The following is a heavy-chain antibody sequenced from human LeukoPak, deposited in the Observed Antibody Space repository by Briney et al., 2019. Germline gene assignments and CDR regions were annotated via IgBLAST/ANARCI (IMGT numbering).Heavy chain of an antibody. Sequence: GGSLRLSCEASGFSFSRYNMNWVRQAPGKGLEWVSYISSSSITIYYVDSVKGRFTISRDNARNSLYLQMNTLRAEDTAVYYCARDGSVGGGYFDYWGQGTLVTVSS. CDR3: ARDGSVGGGYFDY. J-gene: IGHJ4*02. CDR2: ISSSSITI. CDR1: GFSFSRYN. V-gene: IGHV3-48*01. D-gene: IGHD4-23*01.